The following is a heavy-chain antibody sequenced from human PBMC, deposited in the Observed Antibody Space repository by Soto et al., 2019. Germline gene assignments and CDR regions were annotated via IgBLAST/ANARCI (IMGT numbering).Heavy chain of an antibody. CDR2: ISYDGSNK. D-gene: IGHD2-21*02. V-gene: IGHV3-30*18. Sequence: QVQLVESGGGVVQPGRSLRLSCAASGFTFSSYGMHWVRQAPGKGLEWVAVISYDGSNKYYVDSVKGRFTISRDNSKNTLYLQMNSLRAEDTAVYYCAKASDWGLGLDYWGQGTLVTVSS. CDR1: GFTFSSYG. J-gene: IGHJ4*02. CDR3: AKASDWGLGLDY.